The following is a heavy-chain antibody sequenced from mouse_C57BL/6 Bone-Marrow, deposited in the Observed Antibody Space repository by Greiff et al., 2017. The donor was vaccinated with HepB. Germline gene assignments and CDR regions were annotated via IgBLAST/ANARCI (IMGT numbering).Heavy chain of an antibody. CDR1: GYTFTDYY. Sequence: QVQLQQSGAELVRPGASVKLSCKASGYTFTDYYINWVKQRPGQGLEWIARIYPGSGNTYYNEKFKGKATLTAEKSSSTAYMQLSSLTSEDSAVYFCARGQTTVVATVDYWGQGTTLTVSS. D-gene: IGHD1-1*01. CDR3: ARGQTTVVATVDY. V-gene: IGHV1-76*01. J-gene: IGHJ2*01. CDR2: IYPGSGNT.